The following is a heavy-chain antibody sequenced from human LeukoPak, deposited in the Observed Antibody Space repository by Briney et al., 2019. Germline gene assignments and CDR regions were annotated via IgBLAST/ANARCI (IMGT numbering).Heavy chain of an antibody. J-gene: IGHJ4*02. CDR3: ARGRGFGVGQKVDFDY. CDR2: INPNSGGT. CDR1: GYTFTGYY. V-gene: IGHV1-2*02. D-gene: IGHD3-3*01. Sequence: ASVKVSCKASGYTFTGYYMHWVRQAPGQGLEWMGWINPNSGGTNYAQKFQGRVTMTRDTSISTAYMELSRLRSDDTAVYYCARGRGFGVGQKVDFDYWGQGTLVTVSS.